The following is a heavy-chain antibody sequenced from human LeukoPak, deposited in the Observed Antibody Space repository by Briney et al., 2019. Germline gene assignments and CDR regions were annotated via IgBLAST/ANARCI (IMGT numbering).Heavy chain of an antibody. Sequence: SETPSLTCTVSGGSISSYYWSWIRQPPGKGLEWIGYIYYSGSTNYNPSLKSRVTISVDTSKNQFSLKLSSVTAADTAIYYCARAVSGRFDYWGQGTLVTVSS. CDR1: GGSISSYY. J-gene: IGHJ4*02. D-gene: IGHD6-19*01. V-gene: IGHV4-59*01. CDR2: IYYSGST. CDR3: ARAVSGRFDY.